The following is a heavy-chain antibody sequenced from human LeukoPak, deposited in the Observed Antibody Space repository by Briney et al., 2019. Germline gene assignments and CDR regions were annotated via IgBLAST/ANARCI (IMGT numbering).Heavy chain of an antibody. J-gene: IGHJ4*02. CDR1: GFTFSSYW. V-gene: IGHV3-7*03. CDR3: ARDGRPLDY. CDR2: IKENGNEQ. Sequence: GGSLRLSCEASGFTFSSYWMSWVRQAPGKGPEWVAHIKENGNEQYYADSVKGRFTISRDNAKNSLYLQMNSLRVEDTAVYYCARDGRPLDYWGQGTLVTVSS.